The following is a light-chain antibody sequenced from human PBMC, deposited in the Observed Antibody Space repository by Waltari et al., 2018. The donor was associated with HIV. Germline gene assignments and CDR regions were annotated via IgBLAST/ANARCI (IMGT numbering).Light chain of an antibody. CDR2: DVS. Sequence: QSALTQPASVSGSPGQSITISCTGTSSDVGGYNYVSWYQQHPGKAPKLMIYDVSNRPSGVSNRVAGSKSGNMASLTIAGLQAEDEADYYCSSYTSSNTLPYVFGTGTKVTVL. CDR1: SSDVGGYNY. V-gene: IGLV2-14*03. J-gene: IGLJ1*01. CDR3: SSYTSSNTLPYV.